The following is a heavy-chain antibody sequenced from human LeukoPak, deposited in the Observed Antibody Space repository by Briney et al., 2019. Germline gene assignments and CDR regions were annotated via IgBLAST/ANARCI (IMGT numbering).Heavy chain of an antibody. J-gene: IGHJ3*02. CDR2: IHHDGFKI. CDR3: AKTLVNYGSGSYYSDALDI. CDR1: GFTFSDYA. Sequence: QSGGSLRLSCAASGFTFSDYALHWVRQAPGKGLEWVALIHHDGFKIYYADFVKGRFTISRDNSKNTMYIQMDRLRDEDTAVYYCAKTLVNYGSGSYYSDALDIWGQGTMVIVSS. D-gene: IGHD3-10*01. V-gene: IGHV3-30*02.